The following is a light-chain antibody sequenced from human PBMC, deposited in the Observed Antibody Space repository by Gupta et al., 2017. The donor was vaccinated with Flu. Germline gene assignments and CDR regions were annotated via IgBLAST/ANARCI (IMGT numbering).Light chain of an antibody. CDR1: QRVSML. V-gene: IGKV1-5*03. Sequence: PSSSSAFVGDRVTITCRATQRVSMLFTWYQQKPGRPPNLLIYTASMVESGVPSTFSGSSSGRXFTLTIXSRQPAEFATYYFRQKYGCSPTFGXGTKVE. CDR3: RQKYGCSPT. J-gene: IGKJ1*01. CDR2: TAS.